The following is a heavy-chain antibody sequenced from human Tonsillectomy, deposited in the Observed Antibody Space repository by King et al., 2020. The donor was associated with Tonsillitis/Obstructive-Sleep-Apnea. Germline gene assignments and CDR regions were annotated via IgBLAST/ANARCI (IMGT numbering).Heavy chain of an antibody. D-gene: IGHD2/OR15-2a*01. V-gene: IGHV1-18*01. CDR3: ARDWECTTKRCVNWFDP. CDR1: GYTFTKYV. J-gene: IGHJ5*02. CDR2: ISTDKGKT. Sequence: QLVQSGGEVKKPGASVKVSCKGSGYTFTKYVISWVRQAPGQGLEWMGWISTDKGKTNYAQKFQARVTMTTDTSTSTAYTELRSLRSDDTPVYYCARDWECTTKRCVNWFDPWGQGTLVTVSS.